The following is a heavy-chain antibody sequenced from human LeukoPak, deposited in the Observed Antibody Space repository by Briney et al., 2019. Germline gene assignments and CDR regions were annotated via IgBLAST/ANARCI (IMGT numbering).Heavy chain of an antibody. V-gene: IGHV3-53*01. J-gene: IGHJ4*02. CDR2: IYSGGST. CDR1: GFTVSSNY. CDR3: ARDSGYYDSSGYVPPRFDY. Sequence: GGSLRLSCAASGFTVSSNYMSWVRQAPGKGLEWVSVIYSGGSTYYADSVKGRFTISRDNSKNTLYLQMNSLRAEDTAVYDCARDSGYYDSSGYVPPRFDYWGQGPLVTVSS. D-gene: IGHD3-22*01.